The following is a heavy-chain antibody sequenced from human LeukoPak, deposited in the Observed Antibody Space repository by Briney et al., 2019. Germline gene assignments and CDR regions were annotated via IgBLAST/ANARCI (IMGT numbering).Heavy chain of an antibody. CDR3: ARGKAVAFDD. CDR2: IKSDGSGT. CDR1: GFTFRSNW. D-gene: IGHD6-19*01. V-gene: IGHV3-74*01. Sequence: GGSLRLSCVASGFTFRSNWMHWVRQAPGKGLVWVSHIKSDGSGTNYADSVKGRFTISRDNAKNTLYLQMNSLTAEDTAAYYCARGKAVAFDDWGQGTLVTVSS. J-gene: IGHJ4*02.